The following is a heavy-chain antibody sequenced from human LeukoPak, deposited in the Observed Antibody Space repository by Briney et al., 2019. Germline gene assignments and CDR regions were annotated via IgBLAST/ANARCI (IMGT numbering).Heavy chain of an antibody. Sequence: ASVKVSCKASGYTFTGYYMHWVRQTPGQGLEWMGRINPNSGGTNYAQKFQGRVTMTRDTSISTAYMELRSLRSDDTAVYYCARDLEGLERYFDYWGQGTLVTVSS. CDR2: INPNSGGT. J-gene: IGHJ4*02. D-gene: IGHD3/OR15-3a*01. V-gene: IGHV1-2*06. CDR3: ARDLEGLERYFDY. CDR1: GYTFTGYY.